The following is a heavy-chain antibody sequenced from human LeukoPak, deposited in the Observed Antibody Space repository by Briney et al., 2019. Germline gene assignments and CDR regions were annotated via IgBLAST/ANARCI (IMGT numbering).Heavy chain of an antibody. V-gene: IGHV3-53*01. CDR1: GFTVSSNS. J-gene: IGHJ4*02. D-gene: IGHD4-23*01. CDR3: ARRAGVYSHPYDY. Sequence: GGSLRLSCTVSGFTVSSNSMSWVRQAPGKGLEWVSFIYSDNTHYSDSVKGRFTISRDNSKNTLYLQMNSLRAEDTAVYYCARRAGVYSHPYDYWGQGTLVTVSS. CDR2: IYSDNT.